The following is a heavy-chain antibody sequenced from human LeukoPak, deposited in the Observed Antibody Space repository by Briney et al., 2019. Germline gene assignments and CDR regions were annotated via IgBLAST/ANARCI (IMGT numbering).Heavy chain of an antibody. D-gene: IGHD6-13*01. CDR1: GGSISGYY. Sequence: SETLSLTCSVSGGSISGYYWSWIRQPPGKGLEWIGYIYFTGTTNYYPSLQSRVTISLDTSKNQFSLKLRSVTAADTAVYYCARGGSWYGDWGQGILVTVSS. V-gene: IGHV4-59*08. J-gene: IGHJ4*02. CDR2: IYFTGTT. CDR3: ARGGSWYGD.